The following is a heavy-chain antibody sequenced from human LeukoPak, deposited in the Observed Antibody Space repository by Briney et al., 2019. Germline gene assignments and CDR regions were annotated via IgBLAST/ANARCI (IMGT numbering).Heavy chain of an antibody. V-gene: IGHV4-39*07. J-gene: IGHJ4*02. CDR2: IYYSGST. Sequence: SETLSLTCTVSGGSISSSSYYWGWIRQPPGKGLEWIGSIYYSGSTYYNPSLKSRVTISVDTSKYQFSLKLSSVTAADTAVYYCARVAGDSGYDTDYWGQGTLVTVSS. D-gene: IGHD5-12*01. CDR3: ARVAGDSGYDTDY. CDR1: GGSISSSSYY.